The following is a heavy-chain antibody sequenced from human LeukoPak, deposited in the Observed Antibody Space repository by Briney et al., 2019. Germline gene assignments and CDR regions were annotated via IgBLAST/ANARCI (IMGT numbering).Heavy chain of an antibody. J-gene: IGHJ4*02. CDR2: ISYDGSNK. Sequence: GGSLRLSCAASGFTFSSYAMHWVRQAPGKGREWVAVISYDGSNKYYADSVKGRFTISRDNSKNTLYLQMNSLRAEDTAVYYCARVDTAMAFDYWGQGTLVTVSS. CDR3: ARVDTAMAFDY. CDR1: GFTFSSYA. V-gene: IGHV3-30*04. D-gene: IGHD5-18*01.